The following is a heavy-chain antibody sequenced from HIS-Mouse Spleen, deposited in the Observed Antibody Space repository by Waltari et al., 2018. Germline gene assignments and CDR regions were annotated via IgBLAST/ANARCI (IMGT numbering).Heavy chain of an antibody. D-gene: IGHD4-4*01. CDR2: MKPNTGNT. J-gene: IGHJ4*02. CDR3: ARGHDYSNYFDY. Sequence: QVQLVQSGAEVKKPGASVKVSCKASGYTFTSYDINWVRQATGQGLEWMGWMKPNTGNTGYAQKFQGRVTMARNTSISTAYMELSSLRSEDTAVYYCARGHDYSNYFDYWGQGTLVTVSS. CDR1: GYTFTSYD. V-gene: IGHV1-8*01.